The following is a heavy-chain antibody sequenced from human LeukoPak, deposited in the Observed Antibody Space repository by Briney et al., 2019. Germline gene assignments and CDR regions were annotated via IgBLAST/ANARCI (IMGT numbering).Heavy chain of an antibody. CDR3: ARTDYGDYVGAFDI. D-gene: IGHD4-17*01. J-gene: IGHJ3*02. CDR1: GFTFSSYW. CDR2: IKRDGSEK. Sequence: GGSLRLSCAASGFTFSSYWMSWVRQAPGKGLEWVANIKRDGSEKYYVDSVKGRFTISRDNAKNSLYLQMNSLRAEGTAVYYCARTDYGDYVGAFDIWGQGTMVTVSS. V-gene: IGHV3-7*01.